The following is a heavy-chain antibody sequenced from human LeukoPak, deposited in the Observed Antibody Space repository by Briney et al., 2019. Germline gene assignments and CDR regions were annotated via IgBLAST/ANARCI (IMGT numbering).Heavy chain of an antibody. V-gene: IGHV4-34*01. CDR3: ARAFVAARTLLGV. CDR2: INHSGST. D-gene: IGHD2-21*01. CDR1: GGSFSGYY. Sequence: SQTLSLTCAVYGGSFSGYYWSWIRQPPGKGLEWIGEINHSGSTNYNPSLKSRVTISVDTSKNQFSLKLSSVTAADTAVYYCARAFVAARTLLGVWGQGTTVTVSS. J-gene: IGHJ6*02.